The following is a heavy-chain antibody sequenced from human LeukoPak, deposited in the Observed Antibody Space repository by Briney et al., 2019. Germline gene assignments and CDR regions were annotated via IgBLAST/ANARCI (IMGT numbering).Heavy chain of an antibody. CDR1: SGSFSGYY. Sequence: SETLSLTCAVYSGSFSGYYWSWIRQPPGKGLEWIGEINHSGSTNYNPSLKSRVIISVDTSKNQFSLKLSSVTAADTAVYYCARGRSASRFVVVPAAKPPHFDYWGQGTLVTVSS. CDR2: INHSGST. CDR3: ARGRSASRFVVVPAAKPPHFDY. V-gene: IGHV4-34*01. J-gene: IGHJ4*02. D-gene: IGHD2-2*02.